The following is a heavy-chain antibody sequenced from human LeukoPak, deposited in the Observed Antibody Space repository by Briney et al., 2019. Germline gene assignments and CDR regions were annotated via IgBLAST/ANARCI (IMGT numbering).Heavy chain of an antibody. D-gene: IGHD6-19*01. V-gene: IGHV3-23*01. CDR2: ISGSGGST. CDR1: GFTFSSYA. J-gene: IGHJ4*02. Sequence: GGSLRLSCAASGFTFSSYAMSWVRQAPGKGLEWASAISGSGGSTYYADSVKGRFTISRDNSKNTLYLQMNSLRAEDTAVYYCAKDFDIYSSGWFFDYWGQGTLVTVSS. CDR3: AKDFDIYSSGWFFDY.